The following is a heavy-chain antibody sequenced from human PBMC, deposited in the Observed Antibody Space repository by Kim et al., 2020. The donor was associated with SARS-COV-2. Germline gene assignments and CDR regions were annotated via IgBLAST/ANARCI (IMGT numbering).Heavy chain of an antibody. CDR1: GFTFSSYG. CDR2: ISYDGSNK. J-gene: IGHJ4*02. CDR3: SGLDSSGPEDY. V-gene: IGHV3-33*05. D-gene: IGHD3-22*01. Sequence: GGSLRLSCAASGFTFSSYGMHWVRQAPGKGLEWVAVISYDGSNKYYADSVKGRFTISRDNSKNTLYLQMNSLRAEATAVYYCSGLDSSGPEDYWGQGALVTVSS.